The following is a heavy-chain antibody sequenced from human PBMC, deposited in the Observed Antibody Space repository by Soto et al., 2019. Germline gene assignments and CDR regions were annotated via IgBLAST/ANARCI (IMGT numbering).Heavy chain of an antibody. V-gene: IGHV4-4*07. CDR3: ARAGAYYFDS. Sequence: SETLSLTCPVSGASITNFYWSWIRQSASKGLEWIGRIYTRGSTDYNPSLKSRVIMSIDTSKNQVSLTLSSVTAADTALYDCARAGAYYFDSWGQGILVTVSS. D-gene: IGHD3-10*01. CDR1: GASITNFY. CDR2: IYTRGST. J-gene: IGHJ4*02.